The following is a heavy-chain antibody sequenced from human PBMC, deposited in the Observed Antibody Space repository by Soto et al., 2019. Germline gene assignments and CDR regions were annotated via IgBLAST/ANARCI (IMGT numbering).Heavy chain of an antibody. V-gene: IGHV4-59*13. D-gene: IGHD3-22*01. CDR1: GGTIGDYS. J-gene: IGHJ4*02. CDR3: TRGNNSNVEGPIV. CDR2: IFYSGET. Sequence: SETLSLTCSVSGGTIGDYSWNWIRQPPRKGLEWIGYIFYSGETKYNPSPSLWSRVTISTDTSKNQVSLTLTSVTAADTAVYYCTRGNNSNVEGPIVWGQGTLVTVSS.